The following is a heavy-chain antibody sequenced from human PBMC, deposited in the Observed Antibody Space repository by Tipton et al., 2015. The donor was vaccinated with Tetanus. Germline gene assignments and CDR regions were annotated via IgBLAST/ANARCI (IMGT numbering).Heavy chain of an antibody. CDR1: RGPISSYY. J-gene: IGHJ4*02. Sequence: GLVKPSETLFLTCTVSRGPISSYYWSWIRQPAGKGLEFIGHISNGNPDYTPSLKNRVTLSVDLSKNELSLKLRSVTAADTGVYFCARGITDGYFRRLDYWGQGTVVAVS. CDR2: ISNGNP. CDR3: ARGITDGYFRRLDY. V-gene: IGHV4-4*07. D-gene: IGHD5-24*01.